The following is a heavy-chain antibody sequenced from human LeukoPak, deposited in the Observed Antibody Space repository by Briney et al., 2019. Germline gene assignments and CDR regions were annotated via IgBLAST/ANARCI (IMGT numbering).Heavy chain of an antibody. D-gene: IGHD3-9*01. Sequence: ASVKVSCKASGYTFTGYYIHWIRQAPGQGLEWVGWINPNSGDTDYAQKFQGRVTVTRDTSISTAYMELGRLRSDDTAVYYCARSPHILTGENFDYWGQGTLVTVSS. J-gene: IGHJ4*02. CDR3: ARSPHILTGENFDY. CDR2: INPNSGDT. V-gene: IGHV1-2*02. CDR1: GYTFTGYY.